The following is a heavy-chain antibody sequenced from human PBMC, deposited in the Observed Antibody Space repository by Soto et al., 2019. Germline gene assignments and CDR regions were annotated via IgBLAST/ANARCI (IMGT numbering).Heavy chain of an antibody. J-gene: IGHJ4*02. CDR3: ARGYCSAIGCSHYFDY. CDR1: GYTFTGNY. Sequence: VQLVQSGAEVKKPGASVKVSCKASGYTFTGNYMHWVRQAPGRGLEWMALINPTTGGTPYAQKFQGRVTVTWDTSISTAYMDLSSLISDDTATYFCARGYCSAIGCSHYFDYWGQGTLVTVSS. V-gene: IGHV1-2*02. CDR2: INPTTGGT. D-gene: IGHD2-2*01.